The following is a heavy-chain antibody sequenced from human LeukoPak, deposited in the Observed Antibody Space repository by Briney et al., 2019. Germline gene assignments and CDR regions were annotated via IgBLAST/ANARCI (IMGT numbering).Heavy chain of an antibody. Sequence: GGSLRLSRAASGFTFSSYSMNWVRQAPGKGLEWVSYISSSSSTIYYADSVKGRFTISRDNAKNSLYLQMNSLRAEDTAVYYCARADRGYFDYWGQGTLVTVSS. J-gene: IGHJ4*02. CDR1: GFTFSSYS. CDR3: ARADRGYFDY. CDR2: ISSSSSTI. V-gene: IGHV3-48*04.